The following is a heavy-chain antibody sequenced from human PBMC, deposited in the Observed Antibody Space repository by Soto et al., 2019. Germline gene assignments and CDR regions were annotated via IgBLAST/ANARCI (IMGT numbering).Heavy chain of an antibody. CDR2: VSYSGST. Sequence: QLQLQESGPGLVKSSETLSLTCTVSGGSISTSSDYWGWIRQPPGTGLEWIGSVSYSGSTYYNPSLKSRVTISVDTSKNQFSLKLSSVTAADAAVFFCATVTVGRSGFLYYMDVWGKGTTVTVSS. J-gene: IGHJ6*03. D-gene: IGHD3-3*01. CDR1: GGSISTSSDY. CDR3: ATVTVGRSGFLYYMDV. V-gene: IGHV4-39*01.